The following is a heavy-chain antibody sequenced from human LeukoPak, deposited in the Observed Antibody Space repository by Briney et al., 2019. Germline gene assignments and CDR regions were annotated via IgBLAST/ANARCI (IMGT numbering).Heavy chain of an antibody. Sequence: GGSLRLSCAASGFTFSSYSMNWVRQAPGKGLEWVSYISSSSSTIYYADSVKGRFIISRDNAKDSLYLQMNSLRVEDTAVHYCARDRRRDSSGWYKGNDAFDIWGQGTMVTVSS. J-gene: IGHJ3*02. CDR3: ARDRRRDSSGWYKGNDAFDI. D-gene: IGHD6-19*01. CDR2: ISSSSSTI. CDR1: GFTFSSYS. V-gene: IGHV3-48*04.